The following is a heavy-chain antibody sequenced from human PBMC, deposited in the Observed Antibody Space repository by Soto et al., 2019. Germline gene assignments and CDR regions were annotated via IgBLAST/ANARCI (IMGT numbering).Heavy chain of an antibody. CDR2: INPSGGST. D-gene: IGHD3-9*01. Sequence: QVQLVQSGAEVKKPGASVKVSCKASGYTFTSYYMHWVRQAPGQGLEWMGIINPSGGSTSYAQKFQGSATMTRDTSTSTVYMELSSLRSEDTAVYYCARGFYDILTGYSSYNWFDPWGQGTLVTVSS. V-gene: IGHV1-46*01. J-gene: IGHJ5*02. CDR3: ARGFYDILTGYSSYNWFDP. CDR1: GYTFTSYY.